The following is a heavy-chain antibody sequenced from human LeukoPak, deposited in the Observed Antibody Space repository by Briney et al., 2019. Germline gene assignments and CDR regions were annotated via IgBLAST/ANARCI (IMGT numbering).Heavy chain of an antibody. D-gene: IGHD3-22*01. J-gene: IGHJ6*03. CDR3: ATGAENSSGYYYYYYYMDV. V-gene: IGHV4-4*07. Sequence: PSETLSLTCTVSGGSISSYYWSWIRQPAGKGLEWIGRIYTSGSTNYNPSLKSRVTMSVDTSKNQFSLKLSSVTAADTAVYYCATGAENSSGYYYYYYYMDVWGKGTTVTVSS. CDR2: IYTSGST. CDR1: GGSISSYY.